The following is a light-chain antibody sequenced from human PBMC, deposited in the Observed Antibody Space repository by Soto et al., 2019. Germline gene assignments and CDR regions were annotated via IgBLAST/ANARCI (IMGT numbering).Light chain of an antibody. Sequence: QSVLTQPPSVSGAPGQRVTISCTGSSSNIGAGYDVHWYQQLPRTAPKLLIYGNSNRPSGVPDRFSGSNSGTSASLAITGLQAEDEAYYYCQSYDSSLSGYVFGTGTKLTVL. J-gene: IGLJ1*01. V-gene: IGLV1-40*01. CDR2: GNS. CDR1: SSNIGAGYD. CDR3: QSYDSSLSGYV.